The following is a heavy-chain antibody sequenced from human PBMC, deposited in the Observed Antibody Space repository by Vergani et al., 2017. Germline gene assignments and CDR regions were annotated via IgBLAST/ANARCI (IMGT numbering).Heavy chain of an antibody. CDR3: AKDEGPDSSGWYSGYGY. V-gene: IGHV3-23*01. D-gene: IGHD6-19*01. CDR2: ISGSGGST. Sequence: EVQLLESGGGLVQPGGSLRLSCAASGFTFSSYAMSWVRQAPGKGLEWVSAISGSGGSTYYADSVKGRFTISRDNSKNTLYLQMNSLRAEDTAVYYCAKDEGPDSSGWYSGYGYWGQGTLVTVSS. CDR1: GFTFSSYA. J-gene: IGHJ4*02.